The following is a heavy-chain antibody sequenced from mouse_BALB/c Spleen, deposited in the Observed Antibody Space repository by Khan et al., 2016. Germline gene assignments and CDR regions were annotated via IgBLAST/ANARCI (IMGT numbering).Heavy chain of an antibody. Sequence: EVELVESGGGLVKPGGSLKLSCAASGFTFRNYAMSWVRQTPEKRLEWVASISTGDSTYYGYSVKGRFTISRGNARNILYLQMSRLRSEETARFYCAKEDNGSYEDYLDYWGQGNTLTISS. CDR1: GFTFRNYA. D-gene: IGHD1-1*02. J-gene: IGHJ2*01. CDR3: AKEDNGSYEDYLDY. CDR2: ISTGDST. V-gene: IGHV5-6-5*01.